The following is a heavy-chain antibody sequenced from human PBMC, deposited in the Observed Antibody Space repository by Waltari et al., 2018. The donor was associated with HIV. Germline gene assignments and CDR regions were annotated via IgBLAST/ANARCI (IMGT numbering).Heavy chain of an antibody. Sequence: QLQLQESGPGLVKPSETLSLTCTVSGGSISSSSYYWGWIRQPQGKGLEWIGSIYYSGSTDHNPSLKSRVTISVDTSKNQFSPKLSSVTAADAAVYYWAEGEGSGWWGDCYGMDVWGQGTTVTVSS. D-gene: IGHD6-19*01. J-gene: IGHJ6*02. CDR2: IYYSGST. V-gene: IGHV4-39*01. CDR3: AEGEGSGWWGDCYGMDV. CDR1: GGSISSSSYY.